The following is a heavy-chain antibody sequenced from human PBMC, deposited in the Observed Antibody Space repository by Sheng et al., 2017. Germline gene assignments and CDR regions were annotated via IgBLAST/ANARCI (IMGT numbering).Heavy chain of an antibody. Sequence: QVYLVQSGAVVKKPGSSVTISCKASGGTFRDYGISWVRQARGQGLEWMGGIILRYTSTNSAPNFQDRITITADEPTRTASMELRGLSLEDTAVYYCASALCSEGSWACVDTGLDVWGQGTTVSV. D-gene: IGHD3-10*01. V-gene: IGHV1-69*01. CDR3: ASALCSEGSWACVDTGLDV. J-gene: IGHJ6*02. CDR2: IILRYTST. CDR1: GGTFRDYG.